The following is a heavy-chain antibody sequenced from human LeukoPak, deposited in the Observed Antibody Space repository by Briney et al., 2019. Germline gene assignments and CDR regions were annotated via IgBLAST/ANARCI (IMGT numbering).Heavy chain of an antibody. Sequence: GGSLRLSCAASGFTFSSYSMNWVRQAPGKGLEWVSYISSSSSTIYYADSVKGRFTISRDNAKNSLYLQMNSLRAEDTAVYYCASLDYYGSGSYCPLESTTYMDVWGKGTTVTVSS. CDR2: ISSSSSTI. CDR3: ASLDYYGSGSYCPLESTTYMDV. V-gene: IGHV3-48*01. J-gene: IGHJ6*03. D-gene: IGHD3-10*01. CDR1: GFTFSSYS.